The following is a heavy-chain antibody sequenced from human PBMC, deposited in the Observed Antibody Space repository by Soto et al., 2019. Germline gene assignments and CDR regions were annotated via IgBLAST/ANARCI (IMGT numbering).Heavy chain of an antibody. CDR3: ARDWGDGYNRDHDAFDI. CDR2: ISSSSSYI. V-gene: IGHV3-21*01. CDR1: GFTFSSYS. Sequence: EVQLVESGGGLVKPGGSLRLSCAASGFTFSSYSMNWVRQAPGKGLEWVSSISSSSSYIYYADSVKGRFTISRDNAKYSLYLQMNSLRAEDTAVYYCARDWGDGYNRDHDAFDIWGQGTMVTVSS. J-gene: IGHJ3*02. D-gene: IGHD5-12*01.